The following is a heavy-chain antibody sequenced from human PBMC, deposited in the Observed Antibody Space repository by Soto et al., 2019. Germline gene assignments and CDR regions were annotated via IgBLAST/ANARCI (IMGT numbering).Heavy chain of an antibody. V-gene: IGHV4-34*01. J-gene: IGHJ5*02. CDR2: INHSGST. Sequence: SETLSLTCAVYGGSFSGYYWSWIRQPPGKGLEWIGEINHSGSTNYNPSLKSRVTISVDTSKNQFSLKLSSVTAADTAVYYCARAFNCSSTSCYRNWFDPWGQGTLVTVSA. CDR1: GGSFSGYY. CDR3: ARAFNCSSTSCYRNWFDP. D-gene: IGHD2-2*02.